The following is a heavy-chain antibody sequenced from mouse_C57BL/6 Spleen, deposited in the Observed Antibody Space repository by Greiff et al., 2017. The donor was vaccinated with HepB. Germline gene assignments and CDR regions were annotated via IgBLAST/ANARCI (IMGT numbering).Heavy chain of an antibody. Sequence: DVMLVESGGDLVKPGGSLKLSCAASGFTFSSYGMSWVRQTPDKRLAWVATISSGGSYTYYPDSVKGRFPISRDNAKNTLYLQMSSLKSEDTAMYYCARHYYGSSYDWFAYWGQGTLVTVSA. V-gene: IGHV5-6*02. J-gene: IGHJ3*01. CDR2: ISSGGSYT. CDR1: GFTFSSYG. D-gene: IGHD1-1*01. CDR3: ARHYYGSSYDWFAY.